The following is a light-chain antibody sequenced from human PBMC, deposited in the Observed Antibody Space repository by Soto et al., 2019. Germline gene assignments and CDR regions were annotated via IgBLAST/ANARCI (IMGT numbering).Light chain of an antibody. CDR3: QSYDSGLRGWKV. V-gene: IGLV1-40*01. Sequence: QSVLTQPPSVSGAPGQRVTISCTGSSSNIGAGYDVHWYQQLPGTAPKPLIYGNSNRPSGVPDRFSGSKSGTSASLAITGLQAEDEADYYCQSYDSGLRGWKVFETGTKVPVL. J-gene: IGLJ1*01. CDR1: SSNIGAGYD. CDR2: GNS.